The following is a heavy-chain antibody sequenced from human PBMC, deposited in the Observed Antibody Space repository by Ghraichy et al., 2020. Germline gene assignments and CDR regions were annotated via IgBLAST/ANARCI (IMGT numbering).Heavy chain of an antibody. D-gene: IGHD3-16*01. CDR1: GFSLSTSGVR. CDR2: IDWDDEK. J-gene: IGHJ3*02. V-gene: IGHV2-70*04. CDR3: ARIKGGGFGAFDI. Sequence: SGPTLVKPTQTLTLTCTFSGFSLSTSGVRVSWIRQPPEKALEWLARIDWDDEKFYSTSLKTRLTISKDTSKNQVVLIMTNMDPVDTATYYCARIKGGGFGAFDIWGQGTMVTVSS.